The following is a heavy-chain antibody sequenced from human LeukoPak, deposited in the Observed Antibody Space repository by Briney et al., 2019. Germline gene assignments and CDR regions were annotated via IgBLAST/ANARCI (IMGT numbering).Heavy chain of an antibody. D-gene: IGHD1-26*01. CDR2: IYYSGST. CDR1: GGSISSNKYY. J-gene: IGHJ3*02. CDR3: ATPYSGGYHGLDI. Sequence: PSETLSLTCTVSGGSISSNKYYWGWIRQPQGKGLEWIGSIYYSGSTYYNPSLKSRVTISVDTSKNQFSLKLSSVTAADTAVYYCATPYSGGYHGLDIWGQGTMVTVSS. V-gene: IGHV4-39*01.